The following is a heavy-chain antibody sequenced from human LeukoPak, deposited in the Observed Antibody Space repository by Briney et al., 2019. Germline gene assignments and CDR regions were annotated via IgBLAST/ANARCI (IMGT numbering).Heavy chain of an antibody. D-gene: IGHD4-17*01. CDR2: FDPEDGET. V-gene: IGHV1-24*01. CDR3: ATLIGGGDHGDYGERYFDY. CDR1: GYTLTELS. J-gene: IGHJ4*02. Sequence: ASVKVSCKVSGYTLTELSIHWVRQAPGKGLEWMGSFDPEDGETIYAQKFQGRVTMTEDTSTDTAYMELSSLRSEDTAVYYCATLIGGGDHGDYGERYFDYWGQGNLVTVSS.